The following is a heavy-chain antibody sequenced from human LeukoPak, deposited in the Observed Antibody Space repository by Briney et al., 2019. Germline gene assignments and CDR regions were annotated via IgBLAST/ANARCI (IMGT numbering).Heavy chain of an antibody. CDR3: AREGGSSSSAPFVS. J-gene: IGHJ5*02. Sequence: GGSLRLSCAASGLNFSYYGMHWVRQTPGKGLEWVAVIWYDGSKKYYADSVKGRLIISRDNSKSTLYLQMNSLRAEDTAVYFCAREGGSSSSAPFVSWGQGTLVTVSS. CDR2: IWYDGSKK. CDR1: GLNFSYYG. D-gene: IGHD6-6*01. V-gene: IGHV3-33*01.